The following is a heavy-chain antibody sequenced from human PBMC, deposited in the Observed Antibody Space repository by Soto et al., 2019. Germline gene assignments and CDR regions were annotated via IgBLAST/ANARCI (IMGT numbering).Heavy chain of an antibody. D-gene: IGHD5-12*01. CDR1: GGSISSYY. Sequence: SETLSLTCTVSGGSISSYYWSWIRQPPGKGLEWIGYIYYSGSTNYNPSLKSRVTISVDTSKNQFSLKLSSVTAADTAVYYCARHGGGYSGYGNGVTEFDYWGQGTLVTVSS. V-gene: IGHV4-59*08. CDR3: ARHGGGYSGYGNGVTEFDY. CDR2: IYYSGST. J-gene: IGHJ4*02.